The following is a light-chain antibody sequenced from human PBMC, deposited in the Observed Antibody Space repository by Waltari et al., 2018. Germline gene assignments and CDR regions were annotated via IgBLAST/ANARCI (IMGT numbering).Light chain of an antibody. CDR2: RNN. J-gene: IGLJ2*01. V-gene: IGLV1-47*01. CDR3: ATWDDVVSGVV. Sequence: QSVVTQPPSASAAPGQRVTHSCSGTSSNIGTNSVFWYQHVPGPAPKVIIDRNNQWPSGFPDRFSGSTSATSASLAISGLRSEDEAEYYCATWDDVVSGVVFGGGTKLTVL. CDR1: SSNIGTNS.